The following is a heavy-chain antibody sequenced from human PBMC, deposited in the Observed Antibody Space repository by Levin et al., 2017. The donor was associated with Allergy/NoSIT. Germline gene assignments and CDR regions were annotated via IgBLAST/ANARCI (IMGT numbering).Heavy chain of an antibody. J-gene: IGHJ4*02. CDR2: IIPILGIA. D-gene: IGHD4-17*01. CDR3: ARDGGSGDYGELG. V-gene: IGHV1-69*04. CDR1: GGTFSSYA. Sequence: GASVKVSCKASGGTFSSYAISWVRQAPGQGLEWMGRIIPILGIANYAQKFQGRVTITADKSTSTAYMELSSLRSEDTAVYYCARDGGSGDYGELGWGQGTLVTVSS.